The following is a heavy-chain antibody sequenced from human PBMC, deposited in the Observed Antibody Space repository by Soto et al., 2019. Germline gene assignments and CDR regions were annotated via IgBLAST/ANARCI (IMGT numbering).Heavy chain of an antibody. D-gene: IGHD1-7*01. Sequence: QVQLVQSGAEEKKPGASVKVSCKASGYTFTSYAMHWVRQAPGQRLEWMGWINAGNGNTKYSQKFQGRVTITRDTSASTAYMELSSLRSEDTAVYFCASNHPGTTPYGMALWCQGTTVTVSS. CDR3: ASNHPGTTPYGMAL. CDR2: INAGNGNT. J-gene: IGHJ6*02. CDR1: GYTFTSYA. V-gene: IGHV1-3*05.